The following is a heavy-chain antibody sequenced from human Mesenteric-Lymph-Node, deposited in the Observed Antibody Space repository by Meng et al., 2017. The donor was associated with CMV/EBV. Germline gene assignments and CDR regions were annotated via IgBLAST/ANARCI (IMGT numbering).Heavy chain of an antibody. Sequence: GESLKISCAASGFTFSNFWMNWVRQAPGKGLGWVANIKNDGSAMYYVDSVKGRFTISRDNAKSSLYLQMNSLRAEDTAVYYCLGGHYTGAWGQGTLVTVSS. CDR3: LGGHYTGA. CDR1: GFTFSNFW. V-gene: IGHV3-7*01. J-gene: IGHJ5*02. CDR2: IKNDGSAM. D-gene: IGHD7-27*01.